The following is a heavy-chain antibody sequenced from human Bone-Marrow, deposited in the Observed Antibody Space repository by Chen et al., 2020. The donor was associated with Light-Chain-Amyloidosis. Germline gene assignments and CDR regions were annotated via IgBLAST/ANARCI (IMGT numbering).Heavy chain of an antibody. J-gene: IGHJ2*01. CDR3: ARDRPKLGVWYFDL. CDR2: VWYDGSKK. V-gene: IGHV3-33*01. CDR1: AFLFNTYA. Sequence: QVQLVESGGGAVQPGKSLRLSCAASAFLFNTYAMHWVRQAPGKGLEWVATVWYDGSKKQYGDSVKGRFTISRDNSKNTIYLQMNNLTVEDTAVYFCARDRPKLGVWYFDLWGRGTLLTVSS. D-gene: IGHD7-27*01.